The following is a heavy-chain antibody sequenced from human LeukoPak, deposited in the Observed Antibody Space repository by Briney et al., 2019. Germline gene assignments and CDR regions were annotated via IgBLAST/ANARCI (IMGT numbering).Heavy chain of an antibody. J-gene: IGHJ3*02. D-gene: IGHD6-13*01. CDR2: ISYDGSNK. CDR1: GFTFSSYG. Sequence: GGSLRLSCAVSGFTFSSYGMHWVRQAPGKGLEWGAVISYDGSNKYYADSVKGRFTISRDNSKTTLYLQMNSLRGEDTAVYYCAKEDRSSWYLSFDIWGQGTMVTVAS. V-gene: IGHV3-30*18. CDR3: AKEDRSSWYLSFDI.